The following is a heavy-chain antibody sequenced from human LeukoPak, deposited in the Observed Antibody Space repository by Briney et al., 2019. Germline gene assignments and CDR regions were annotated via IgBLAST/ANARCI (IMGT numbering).Heavy chain of an antibody. CDR2: IKQDGSEK. J-gene: IGHJ4*02. CDR3: ARGHTVDGLVFDY. CDR1: GFTFSDVW. D-gene: IGHD6-19*01. Sequence: PGGSLRLSCAASGFTFSDVWMNWVRQAPGKGREWVASIKQDGSEKYYVDSVKGRFSISRDNAKNSLHLQMNSLRAEDTAVYYCARGHTVDGLVFDYWGQGILVTVSS. V-gene: IGHV3-7*01.